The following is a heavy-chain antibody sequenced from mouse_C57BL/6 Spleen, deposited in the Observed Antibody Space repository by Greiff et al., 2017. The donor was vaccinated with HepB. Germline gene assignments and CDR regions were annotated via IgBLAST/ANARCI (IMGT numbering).Heavy chain of an antibody. V-gene: IGHV1-15*01. D-gene: IGHD2-5*01. J-gene: IGHJ3*01. CDR2: IDPETGGT. CDR1: GYTFTDYE. Sequence: VKLMESGAELVRPGASVTLSCKASGYTFTDYEMHWVKQTPVHGLEWIGAIDPETGGTAYNQKFKGKAILTADKSSSTAYMELRSLTSEDSAVYYCTRGGYYSNYAWFAYWGQGTLVTVSA. CDR3: TRGGYYSNYAWFAY.